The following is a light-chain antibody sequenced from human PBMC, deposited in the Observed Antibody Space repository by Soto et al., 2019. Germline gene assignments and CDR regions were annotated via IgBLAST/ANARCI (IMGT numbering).Light chain of an antibody. CDR3: QQRSNWPPIT. Sequence: EVVLTQSPATLSLSPGETATLSCRASQSVSGYIGWYQQKPGQAPRLLIYADSNRATGIPARFSGSGFGTDFTLTISSLEPEDAAVYYCQQRSNWPPITFGQGTRLEIK. J-gene: IGKJ5*01. CDR1: QSVSGY. CDR2: ADS. V-gene: IGKV3-11*01.